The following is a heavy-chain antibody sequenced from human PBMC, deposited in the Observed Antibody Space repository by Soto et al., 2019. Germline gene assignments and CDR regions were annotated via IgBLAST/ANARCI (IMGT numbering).Heavy chain of an antibody. CDR3: ARDPWKFGGDSYGYYFDY. D-gene: IGHD5-18*01. J-gene: IGHJ4*02. V-gene: IGHV6-1*01. Sequence: KQSQTLSLTCAISGDSVSSNSAAWNWIRQSPSRGLEWLGRTYYRSKWYNDYAVSVKSRITINPDTSKNQFSLQLNSVTPEDTAVYYCARDPWKFGGDSYGYYFDYWGQGTLVTVSS. CDR2: TYYRSKWYN. CDR1: GDSVSSNSAA.